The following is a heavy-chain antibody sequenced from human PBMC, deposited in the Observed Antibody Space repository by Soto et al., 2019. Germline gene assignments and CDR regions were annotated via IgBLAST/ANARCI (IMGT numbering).Heavy chain of an antibody. J-gene: IGHJ6*03. CDR3: ARHGAGSSWYTGDYYYYYYMDV. CDR2: IYYSGST. V-gene: IGHV4-59*08. CDR1: GGSISSYY. D-gene: IGHD6-13*01. Sequence: SETLSLTCTVSGGSISSYYWSWIRQPPGKGLEWTGYIYYSGSTNYNPSLKSRVTISVDTSKNQFSLKLSSVTAADTAVYYCARHGAGSSWYTGDYYYYYYMDVWGKGTTVTVSS.